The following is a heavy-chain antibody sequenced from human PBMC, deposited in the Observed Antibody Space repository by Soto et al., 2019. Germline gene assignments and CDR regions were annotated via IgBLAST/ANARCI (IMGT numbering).Heavy chain of an antibody. CDR3: ARDLFSGSSSRFDY. V-gene: IGHV1-69*13. Sequence: ASVKVSCKASGGTFSSYAISWVRQAPGQGLEWMGGIIPIFGTANYAQKFQGRVTITADESTSTAYMGLSSLRSEDTAVYYCARDLFSGSSSRFDYWGQGTLVTVSS. J-gene: IGHJ4*02. CDR1: GGTFSSYA. D-gene: IGHD3-22*01. CDR2: IIPIFGTA.